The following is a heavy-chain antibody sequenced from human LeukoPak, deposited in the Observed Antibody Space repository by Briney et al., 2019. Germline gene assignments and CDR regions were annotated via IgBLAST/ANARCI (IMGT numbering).Heavy chain of an antibody. CDR3: ARVAMVTQFDY. CDR1: GYSISSGYY. V-gene: IGHV4-38-2*02. J-gene: IGHJ4*02. CDR2: IYHSGST. Sequence: SETLSLTCTVSGYSISSGYYWGWIRQPPGKGLEWIGSIYHSGSTYYNPSLKSRVTISVDTSKNQLSLKLSSVTAADTAVYYCARVAMVTQFDYWGQGTLVTVSS. D-gene: IGHD5-18*01.